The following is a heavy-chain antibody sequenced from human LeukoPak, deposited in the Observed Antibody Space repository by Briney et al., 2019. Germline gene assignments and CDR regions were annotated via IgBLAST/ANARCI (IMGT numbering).Heavy chain of an antibody. CDR2: INHSGST. CDR3: ARSVSKIKDYYYYYGMDV. Sequence: SETLSLTCAVYGGSFSGYYWSWIRQPPGKGLEWIGEINHSGSTNYNPSLKRRVTISVDTSKNQFSLKLSSVTAADTAVYYCARSVSKIKDYYYYYGMDVWGQGTTVTVSS. V-gene: IGHV4-34*01. D-gene: IGHD2-2*01. CDR1: GGSFSGYY. J-gene: IGHJ6*02.